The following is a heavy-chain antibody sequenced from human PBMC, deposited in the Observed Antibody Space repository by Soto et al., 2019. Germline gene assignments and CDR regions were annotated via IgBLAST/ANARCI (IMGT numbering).Heavy chain of an antibody. CDR1: GGSFSGYY. J-gene: IGHJ5*02. CDR2: INHSGST. Sequence: QVQLQQWGAGLLKPSETLSLTCAVYGGSFSGYYWSWIRQPPGKGLEGIGEINHSGSTNYNPSLKSRVTISVDTSKDQFSLKLSSVTAADTAVYYCARREAAAGITWFDPWGQGTLVTVSS. D-gene: IGHD6-13*01. V-gene: IGHV4-34*01. CDR3: ARREAAAGITWFDP.